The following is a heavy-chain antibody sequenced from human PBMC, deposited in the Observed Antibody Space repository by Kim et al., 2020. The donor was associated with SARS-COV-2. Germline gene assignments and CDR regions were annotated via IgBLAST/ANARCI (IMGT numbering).Heavy chain of an antibody. V-gene: IGHV3-30*04. CDR1: GFTFSSYA. Sequence: GGSLRLSCAASGFTFSSYAMHWVRQAPGKGLEWVAVISYDGSNKYYADSVKGRFTISRDNSKNTLYLQMNSLRAEDTAVYYCARMGLGWSSSVDAFDIWG. D-gene: IGHD6-19*01. CDR3: ARMGLGWSSSVDAFDI. J-gene: IGHJ3*02. CDR2: ISYDGSNK.